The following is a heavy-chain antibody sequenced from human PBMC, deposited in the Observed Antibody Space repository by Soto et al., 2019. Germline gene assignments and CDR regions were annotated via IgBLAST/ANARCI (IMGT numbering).Heavy chain of an antibody. CDR1: GFTFSSYA. J-gene: IGHJ4*02. D-gene: IGHD3-22*01. CDR3: AKWYYYDSRPRKYFDY. Sequence: EVQLLESGGGLVQPGGSVRLCCAASGFTFSSYAMSWVRQAPGKGLEWVSAVSGSGGTTYYADSVKGRFTISRDNSKNTVYLQMNSLRVEDTAVYYCAKWYYYDSRPRKYFDYWGQGTLVIVSS. V-gene: IGHV3-23*01. CDR2: VSGSGGTT.